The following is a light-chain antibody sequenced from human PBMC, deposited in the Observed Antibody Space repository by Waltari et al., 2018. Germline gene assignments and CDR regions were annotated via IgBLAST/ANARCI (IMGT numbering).Light chain of an antibody. CDR3: SAWDSSLSGYV. J-gene: IGLJ1*01. Sequence: QDGLTQPPPESQDSSQTARLSRPGNRNNVDNEGETSLQHHQGSPPKPPTYRNNNQPSGISEGFSAYRSGNTAFLTITGIQPEDEADYYCSAWDSSLSGYVFGTGTRVTVL. V-gene: IGLV10-54*04. CDR1: RNNVDNEG. CDR2: RNN.